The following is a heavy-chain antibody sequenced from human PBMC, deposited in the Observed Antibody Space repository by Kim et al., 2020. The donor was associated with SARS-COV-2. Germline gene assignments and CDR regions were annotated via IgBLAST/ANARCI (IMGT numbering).Heavy chain of an antibody. CDR1: GFTFSSYA. CDR3: AKAPRGSSSAWYGSFDY. D-gene: IGHD6-19*01. CDR2: ISYDGNNE. J-gene: IGHJ4*02. V-gene: IGHV3-30*18. Sequence: GGSLRLSCAASGFTFSSYAMHWVRQAPGKGLEWVAVISYDGNNEYYADSVKGRFTISRDNSKNTLYLQMNSLRAEDTAVYYCAKAPRGSSSAWYGSFDYWGQGTLVTVSS.